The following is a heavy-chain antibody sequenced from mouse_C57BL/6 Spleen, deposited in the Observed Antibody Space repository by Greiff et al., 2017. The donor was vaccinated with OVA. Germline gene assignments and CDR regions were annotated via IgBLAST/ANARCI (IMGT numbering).Heavy chain of an antibody. Sequence: EVKLVESEGGLVQPGSSMKLSCTASGFTFSDYYMAWVRQVPEKGLEWVANINYDGSSTYYLDSLKSRFIISRDNAKNILYLQMSSLKSEDTATYYCARDRTVVARYFDVWGTGTTVTVSS. J-gene: IGHJ1*03. D-gene: IGHD1-1*01. CDR2: INYDGSST. CDR3: ARDRTVVARYFDV. CDR1: GFTFSDYY. V-gene: IGHV5-16*01.